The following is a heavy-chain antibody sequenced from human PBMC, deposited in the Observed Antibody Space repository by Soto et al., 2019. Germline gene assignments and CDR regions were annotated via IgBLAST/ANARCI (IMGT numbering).Heavy chain of an antibody. V-gene: IGHV3-15*01. J-gene: IGHJ1*01. CDR1: GFTFSNAW. CDR3: TTAAYCGGDCYSYFQH. Sequence: GGSLRLSCAASGFTFSNAWMSWVRQAPGKGLEWVGRIKSKTDGGTTDYAAPVKGRFTISRDDSKNTLYLQMNSLKTEDTAVYYCTTAAYCGGDCYSYFQHWGQGTLVTVSS. CDR2: IKSKTDGGTT. D-gene: IGHD2-21*02.